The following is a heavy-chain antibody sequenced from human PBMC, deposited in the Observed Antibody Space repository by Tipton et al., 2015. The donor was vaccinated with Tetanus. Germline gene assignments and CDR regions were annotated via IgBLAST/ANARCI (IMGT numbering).Heavy chain of an antibody. V-gene: IGHV4-59*01. CDR2: VYSSGST. D-gene: IGHD6-25*01. Sequence: TLSLTCTVSRGSINKNYWSWIRQSPGKGLEWIGNVYSSGSTYYNPSLKGRVTISVDTSTTQFSLRLNSVTAADTAVYYCARDSRLFYAMDVWGQGATVAASS. CDR3: ARDSRLFYAMDV. J-gene: IGHJ6*02. CDR1: RGSINKNY.